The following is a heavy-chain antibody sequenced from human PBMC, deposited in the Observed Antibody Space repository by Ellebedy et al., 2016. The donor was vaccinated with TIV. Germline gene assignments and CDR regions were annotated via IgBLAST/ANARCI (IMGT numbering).Heavy chain of an antibody. CDR3: ASDVD. CDR2: IYHSGST. V-gene: IGHV4-38-2*02. CDR1: GYSISSGYY. Sequence: SETLSLXCTVSGYSISSGYYWGWIRQPPGKGLEWIGSIYHSGSTYYNPSLKSRVTISVDTSKNQFSLKLSSVTAADTAVYYCASDVDWGQGTLVTVSS. J-gene: IGHJ4*02.